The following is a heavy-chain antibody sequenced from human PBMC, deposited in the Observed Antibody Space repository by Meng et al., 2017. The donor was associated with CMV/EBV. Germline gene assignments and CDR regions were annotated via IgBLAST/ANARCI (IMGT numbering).Heavy chain of an antibody. D-gene: IGHD1-1*01. J-gene: IGHJ4*02. Sequence: GGSLRLSCAASGFTFSDYYMSWISQAPGKGLEWVSYISDSGDAKFYGDSVKGRFTISRDNAKRSIFLQLNSLRADDTAVYYCARFVKDTSTWYSNYFDHWGQGTLVTVSS. V-gene: IGHV3-11*04. CDR1: GFTFSDYY. CDR3: ARFVKDTSTWYSNYFDH. CDR2: ISDSGDAK.